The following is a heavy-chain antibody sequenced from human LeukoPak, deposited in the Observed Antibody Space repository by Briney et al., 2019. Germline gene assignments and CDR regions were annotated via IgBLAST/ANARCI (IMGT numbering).Heavy chain of an antibody. V-gene: IGHV3-7*03. Sequence: GGSLRLSCAASGFTFSSYWMNWARQAPGKGLEWVASINHNGNVNYYVDSVKGQFTISRDNAKNSLYLQMSNLRAEDTAVYFCARGGGLDVWGQGATVTVSS. CDR3: ARGGGLDV. CDR1: GFTFSSYW. D-gene: IGHD3-16*01. J-gene: IGHJ6*02. CDR2: INHNGNVN.